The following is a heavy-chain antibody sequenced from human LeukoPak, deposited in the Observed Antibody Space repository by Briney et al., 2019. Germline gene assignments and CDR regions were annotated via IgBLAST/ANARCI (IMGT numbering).Heavy chain of an antibody. CDR2: TSSSDAGT. CDR1: GFTLSTYA. CDR3: AKAPVTSCRGAYCYPFDS. J-gene: IGHJ4*02. D-gene: IGHD2-21*01. V-gene: IGHV3-23*01. Sequence: GGSLRLSCAASGFTLSTYAMSWVRQTPGKGLEWVAATSSSDAGTYHADSVRGWFTISRDNSKNTLYLQMNSLRAEDAAVYFCAKAPVTSCRGAYCYPFDSWGQGTLVTVSS.